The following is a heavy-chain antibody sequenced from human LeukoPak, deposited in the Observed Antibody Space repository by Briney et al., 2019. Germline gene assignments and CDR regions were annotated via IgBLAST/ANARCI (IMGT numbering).Heavy chain of an antibody. D-gene: IGHD2-2*02. CDR3: ARSAVVVPAAIRAAFDY. CDR2: ISAYNGNT. V-gene: IGHV1-18*01. Sequence: ASVKVSCKASGYTFTSYGISWVRQAPGQGLEWMGWISAYNGNTNYAQKLQGRVTMTTDTSTSTAYMELRSLRSDDTAVYYCARSAVVVPAAIRAAFDYWGQGTLVTVSS. J-gene: IGHJ4*02. CDR1: GYTFTSYG.